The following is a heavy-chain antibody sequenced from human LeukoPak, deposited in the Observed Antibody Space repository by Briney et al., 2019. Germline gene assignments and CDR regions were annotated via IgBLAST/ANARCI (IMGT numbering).Heavy chain of an antibody. CDR2: ISYDGSNK. Sequence: TGGSLRLSCAASGFTFSSYAMHWVRQAPGKGLEWVAVISYDGSNKYYADSVKGRFTISRDNSENTLYLQMNSLRAEDTAVYYCAKDRGVIKYYFDYWGQGTLVTVSS. CDR1: GFTFSSYA. D-gene: IGHD3-10*01. J-gene: IGHJ4*02. CDR3: AKDRGVIKYYFDY. V-gene: IGHV3-30*04.